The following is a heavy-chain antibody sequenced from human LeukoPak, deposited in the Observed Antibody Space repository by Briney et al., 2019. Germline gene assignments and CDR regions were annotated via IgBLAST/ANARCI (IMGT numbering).Heavy chain of an antibody. J-gene: IGHJ4*02. CDR3: ARGASSGWYRFDY. Sequence: GGSLRLSCVASGFTFSGYSINWVRQAPGKGLEWISHISSTSSTIYYADSVQGRFIISRDNAENSLYLQMNSLRAEDTAIYYCARGASSGWYRFDYWGQGTLVTVSS. CDR2: ISSTSSTI. V-gene: IGHV3-48*01. D-gene: IGHD6-19*01. CDR1: GFTFSGYS.